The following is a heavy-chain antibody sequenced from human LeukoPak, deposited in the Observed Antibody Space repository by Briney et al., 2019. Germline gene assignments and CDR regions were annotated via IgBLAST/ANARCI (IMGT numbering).Heavy chain of an antibody. J-gene: IGHJ4*02. V-gene: IGHV4-59*01. CDR2: IYYSGST. Sequence: SETLSLTCTVSGVSISSYYWSWIRQPPGKGLEWIGYIYYSGSTNYNPSLKSRVTISVDTSKNQFSLKLSSVTAADTAVYYCARVGEVKRKFDYWGQGTLVTVSS. D-gene: IGHD3-3*01. CDR1: GVSISSYY. CDR3: ARVGEVKRKFDY.